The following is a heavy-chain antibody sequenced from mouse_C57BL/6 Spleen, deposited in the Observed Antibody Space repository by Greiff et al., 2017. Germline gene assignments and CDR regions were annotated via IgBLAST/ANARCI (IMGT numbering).Heavy chain of an antibody. D-gene: IGHD3-3*01. CDR3: ARDGTYYFDY. V-gene: IGHV5-17*01. CDR1: GFTFSDYG. Sequence: EVMLVESGGGLVKPGGSLKLSCAASGFTFSDYGMHWVRQAPEKGLEWVAYISSGSSTIYYADTVKGRFTISRDNAKNTLFLQMTSLRSEDTAMYYCARDGTYYFDYWGQGTTLTVSS. J-gene: IGHJ2*01. CDR2: ISSGSSTI.